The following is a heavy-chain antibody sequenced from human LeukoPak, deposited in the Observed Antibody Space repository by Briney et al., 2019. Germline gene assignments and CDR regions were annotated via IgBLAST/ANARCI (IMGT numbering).Heavy chain of an antibody. CDR1: GFTFSSYS. J-gene: IGHJ4*02. CDR2: ISSSSSTI. D-gene: IGHD3-10*01. Sequence: GGSLRLSCAASGFTFSSYSMNWVRQAPGKGLEWVSYISSSSSTIYYADSVKGRFTISRDNAKNSLYLQMNSLSAEDTAVYYCASSGEPFDYWGQGTLVTVSS. CDR3: ASSGEPFDY. V-gene: IGHV3-48*01.